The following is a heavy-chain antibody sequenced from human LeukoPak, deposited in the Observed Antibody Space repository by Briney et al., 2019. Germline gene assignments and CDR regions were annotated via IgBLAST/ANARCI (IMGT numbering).Heavy chain of an antibody. CDR3: AKDIQLST. D-gene: IGHD5-24*01. Sequence: GGSLRLSCTASGFRFNLYAMTWVRQAPGKGLEWVSLIGASGESTYYADSVKGRFTISRDNSKNTLSLQMNSLRVEDTAMYFCAKDIQLSTWGLGTMVTVSS. CDR1: GFRFNLYA. CDR2: IGASGEST. J-gene: IGHJ3*01. V-gene: IGHV3-23*01.